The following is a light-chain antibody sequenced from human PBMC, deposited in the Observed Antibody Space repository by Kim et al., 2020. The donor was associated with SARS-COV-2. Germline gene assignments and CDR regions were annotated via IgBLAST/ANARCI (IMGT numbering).Light chain of an antibody. V-gene: IGLV3-21*04. Sequence: SYELNQPPSVSVAPGKTARITCGGSDIGSKNAHWYQQKPGQAPVVVINYDSDRPSGIPERFSGSNSGNTATLTISRVEVGDEADYYCQVWNSSSHHPVFGGGTRLTVL. CDR1: DIGSKN. CDR3: QVWNSSSHHPV. J-gene: IGLJ2*01. CDR2: YDS.